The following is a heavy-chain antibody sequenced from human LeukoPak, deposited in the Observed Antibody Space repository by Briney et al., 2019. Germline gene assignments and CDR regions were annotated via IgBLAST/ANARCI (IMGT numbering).Heavy chain of an antibody. CDR3: AKDTLPCRYGQTPGGH. J-gene: IGHJ4*02. V-gene: IGHV3-23*01. Sequence: GGSLRLSCAASGFSFSNYAMSWVRQAPGKGLEWVSAISGGRGSPYYADSVQGRFTISRDNSKNTLYLQMNSLRAEDTAVYYCAKDTLPCRYGQTPGGHWGQGTLVTVSS. CDR2: ISGGRGSP. D-gene: IGHD5-24*01. CDR1: GFSFSNYA.